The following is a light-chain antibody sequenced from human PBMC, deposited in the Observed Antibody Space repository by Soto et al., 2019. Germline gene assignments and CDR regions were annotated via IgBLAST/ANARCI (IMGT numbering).Light chain of an antibody. Sequence: DIVMTQSPDSLAVSLGERATINCKSSQSVLYSSNNKNYLAWYQQKPGQPPKLLIYWASTRESGVPDRFSGSGSGTDFTLTISRLEPEDFAVYYCHQYGGSPQTFGQGTKVEIK. CDR1: QSVLYSSNNKNY. CDR3: HQYGGSPQT. J-gene: IGKJ1*01. V-gene: IGKV4-1*01. CDR2: WAS.